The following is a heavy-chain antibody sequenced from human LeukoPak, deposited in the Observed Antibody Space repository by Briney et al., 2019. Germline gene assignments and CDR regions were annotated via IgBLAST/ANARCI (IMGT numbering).Heavy chain of an antibody. J-gene: IGHJ4*02. CDR3: AREVGSWDY. CDR1: GYTFTSYY. Sequence: ASVKVSCKASGYTFTSYYMHWVRPAPGQGLEWMGVINPSDGGTTHAQKFKGRVTMTRDMSTSTVYMELSSLRSEDTAVYYCAREVGSWDYWGQGTLVTVSS. D-gene: IGHD2-15*01. V-gene: IGHV1-46*01. CDR2: INPSDGGT.